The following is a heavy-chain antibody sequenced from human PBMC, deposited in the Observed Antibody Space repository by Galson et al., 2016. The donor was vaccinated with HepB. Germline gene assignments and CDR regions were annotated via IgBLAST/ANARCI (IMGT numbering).Heavy chain of an antibody. J-gene: IGHJ6*02. V-gene: IGHV1-69*08. CDR3: ARRETFCTGVSCSPRGYYGMDL. Sequence: SVKVSCKASGETFSNNPMTWVRQAPGQGLEWMGRVTPILNTADFAQKFQGRVTFTADTSTNTAYMELRSLRSDDTATYYCARRETFCTGVSCSPRGYYGMDLWGQGTTVTVSS. CDR2: VTPILNTA. CDR1: GETFSNNP. D-gene: IGHD3/OR15-3a*01.